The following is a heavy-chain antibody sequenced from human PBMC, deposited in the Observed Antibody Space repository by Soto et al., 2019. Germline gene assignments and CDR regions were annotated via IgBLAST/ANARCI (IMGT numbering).Heavy chain of an antibody. J-gene: IGHJ5*02. CDR2: ISYDGSNK. V-gene: IGHV3-30-3*01. Sequence: QVQLVESGGGVVQPGRSLRLSCAASGFTFSSYAMHWVRQAPGKGLEWVAVISYDGSNKYYADSVKGRFTISRDNSKNTLYLQMNSLRAEDTAVYYCARDGIKQWLVLNWFVPWGQGTLVTVSS. CDR1: GFTFSSYA. CDR3: ARDGIKQWLVLNWFVP. D-gene: IGHD6-19*01.